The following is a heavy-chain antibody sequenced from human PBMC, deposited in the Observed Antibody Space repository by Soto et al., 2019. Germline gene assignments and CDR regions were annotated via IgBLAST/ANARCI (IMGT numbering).Heavy chain of an antibody. CDR3: ARLGTAMDQYYFDY. V-gene: IGHV3-21*01. CDR2: ISSSSSYI. CDR1: GFTFSSYA. Sequence: PGGSLRLSCAASGFTFSSYAMSWVRQAPGKGLEWVSSISSSSSYIYYADSVKGRFTISRDNAKNSLYLQMNSLRAEDTAVYYCARLGTAMDQYYFDYWGQGTLVTVSS. D-gene: IGHD5-18*01. J-gene: IGHJ4*02.